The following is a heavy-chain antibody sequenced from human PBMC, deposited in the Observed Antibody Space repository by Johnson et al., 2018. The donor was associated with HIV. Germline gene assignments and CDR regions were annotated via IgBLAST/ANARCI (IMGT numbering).Heavy chain of an antibody. Sequence: QMLLVESGGGVVQPGRSLRLSCAASGFTFSSYAMHWVRQAPGKGLEWVAVISYDGGSTYYANSVKGRFTISRDNSKNTLYLQMGSLRAEDMAVYYCARARGDFWSGYPAFDIWGQGTMVTVSS. CDR2: ISYDGGST. CDR1: GFTFSSYA. CDR3: ARARGDFWSGYPAFDI. V-gene: IGHV3-30*14. D-gene: IGHD3-3*01. J-gene: IGHJ3*02.